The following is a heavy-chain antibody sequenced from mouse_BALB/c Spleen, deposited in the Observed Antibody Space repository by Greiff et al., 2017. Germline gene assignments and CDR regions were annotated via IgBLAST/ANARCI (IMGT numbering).Heavy chain of an antibody. V-gene: IGHV1-80*01. CDR1: GYAFSSYW. CDR2: IYPGDGDT. CDR3: ARGDYYGSRAY. Sequence: VKLQESGAELVRPGSSVKISCKASGYAFSSYWMNWVKQRPGQGLEWIGQIYPGDGDTNYNGKFKGKATLTADTSSNTAYLQLSSLTSEDTAVYYCARGDYYGSRAYWGQGTLVTVSA. D-gene: IGHD1-1*01. J-gene: IGHJ3*01.